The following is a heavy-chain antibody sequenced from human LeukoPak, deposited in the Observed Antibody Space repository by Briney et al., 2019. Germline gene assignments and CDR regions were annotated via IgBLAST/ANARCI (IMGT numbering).Heavy chain of an antibody. CDR1: GGTFSSCA. CDR2: IIPIFGTA. CDR3: ARDYMVRGVNTIIPYYYYYMDV. Sequence: SVKVSCKASGGTFSSCAISWVRQAPGQGLEWMGRIIPIFGTANYAQKFQGRVTITTDESTSTAYMELSSLRSEDTAVYYCARDYMVRGVNTIIPYYYYYMDVWGKGTTVTVSS. V-gene: IGHV1-69*05. J-gene: IGHJ6*03. D-gene: IGHD3-10*01.